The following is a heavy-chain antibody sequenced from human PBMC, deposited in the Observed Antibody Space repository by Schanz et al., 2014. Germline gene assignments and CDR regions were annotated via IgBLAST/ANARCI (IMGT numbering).Heavy chain of an antibody. CDR3: VKDLQRELLRDDHYYGMDV. CDR1: GFTFSSYG. J-gene: IGHJ6*02. Sequence: VQLVESGGDLITPGRSLRLSCAASGFTFSSYGMHWVRQVPGKGLEWVAVVCYDGSKKYYADSVKGRFTTSRDNSKNTMYLQMNSLRAEDTAVYYCVKDLQRELLRDDHYYGMDVWGQGTTVTVSS. CDR2: VCYDGSKK. V-gene: IGHV3-33*06. D-gene: IGHD1-26*01.